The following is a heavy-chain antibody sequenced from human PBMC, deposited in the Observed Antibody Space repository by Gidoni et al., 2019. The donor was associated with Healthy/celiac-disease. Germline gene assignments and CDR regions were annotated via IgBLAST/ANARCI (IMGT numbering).Heavy chain of an antibody. CDR2: IKSKTDGGTT. CDR1: GFTFSNAR. D-gene: IGHD1-26*01. CDR3: TTHYLV. Sequence: EVQLVESGGGLVKPWGSLRLSFASSGFTFSNARMSWVRQATGKGLEWVVRIKSKTDGGTTDYAAPVKGRFTISRDDSKNTLYLQMNSLKTEDTAVYYCTTHYLVWSQGTTVTVSS. J-gene: IGHJ6*02. V-gene: IGHV3-15*01.